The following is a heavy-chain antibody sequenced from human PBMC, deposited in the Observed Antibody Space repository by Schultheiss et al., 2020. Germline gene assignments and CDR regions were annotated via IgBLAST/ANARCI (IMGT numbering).Heavy chain of an antibody. D-gene: IGHD2-15*01. V-gene: IGHV3-9*01. J-gene: IGHJ3*02. CDR2: ISWNSGSI. Sequence: SLKICCAASGFTFADYAMHWVRQAPGKGLEWVSGISWNSGSIGYADSVKGRFTISRDNAKNSLYLQMNSLRAEDTAVYYCARDRVAGAFDIWGQGTMVTVS. CDR3: ARDRVAGAFDI. CDR1: GFTFADYA.